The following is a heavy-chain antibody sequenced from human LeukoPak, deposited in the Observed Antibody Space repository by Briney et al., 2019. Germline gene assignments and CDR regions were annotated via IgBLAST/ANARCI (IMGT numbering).Heavy chain of an antibody. CDR3: AKGKRITMIVVVTSFDY. CDR1: GFTFSSYA. Sequence: PGASLRLSCAASGFTFSSYAMSWVRQAPGKGLEWVSAISGSGGSTYYADSVKGRFTISRDNSKNTLYLQMNSLRAEDTAVYYCAKGKRITMIVVVTSFDYWGQGTLVTVSS. CDR2: ISGSGGST. V-gene: IGHV3-23*01. D-gene: IGHD3-22*01. J-gene: IGHJ4*02.